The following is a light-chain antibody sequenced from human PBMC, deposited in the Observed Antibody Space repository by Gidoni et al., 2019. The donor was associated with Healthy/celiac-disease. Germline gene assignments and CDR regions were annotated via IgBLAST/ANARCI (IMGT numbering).Light chain of an antibody. CDR1: QDISNY. CDR2: DAS. J-gene: IGKJ3*01. V-gene: IGKV1-33*01. Sequence: DIQMTQSPSSLSASVGDRVTITCQASQDISNYLNWYQQKPGKAPKLLIYDASNLETGGPSRFSGSGSGTDFTFTISSLQPEDIATYDCQQYDNPFTVXXXTKXDIK. CDR3: QQYDNPFT.